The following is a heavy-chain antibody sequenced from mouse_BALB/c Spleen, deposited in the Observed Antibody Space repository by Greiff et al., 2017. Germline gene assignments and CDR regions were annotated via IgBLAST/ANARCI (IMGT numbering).Heavy chain of an antibody. CDR3: ARDSPWDPQAWFAY. D-gene: IGHD4-1*01. CDR2: IRNKANGYTT. J-gene: IGHJ3*01. CDR1: GFTFTDYY. Sequence: EVKLVESGGGLVQPGGSLRLSCATSGFTFTDYYMSWVRQPPGKALEWLGFIRNKANGYTTEYSASVKGRFTISRDNSQSILYLQMNTLRAEDSATYYCARDSPWDPQAWFAYWGQGTLVTVSA. V-gene: IGHV7-3*02.